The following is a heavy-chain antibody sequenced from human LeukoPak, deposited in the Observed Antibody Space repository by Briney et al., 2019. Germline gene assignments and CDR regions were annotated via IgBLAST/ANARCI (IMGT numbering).Heavy chain of an antibody. CDR1: GGSISISSYY. CDR3: ARWGHFDTSGYFVVDY. Sequence: SETLSLTCTVCGGSISISSYYWGWIRQSPGKGLEWIGHIHYSGSTHYNPSLQSRVSISIDTSKNHFSLKLRSVTAVDTAVYYCARWGHFDTSGYFVVDYWGQGTLVTVSS. D-gene: IGHD3-22*01. J-gene: IGHJ4*02. CDR2: IHYSGST. V-gene: IGHV4-61*03.